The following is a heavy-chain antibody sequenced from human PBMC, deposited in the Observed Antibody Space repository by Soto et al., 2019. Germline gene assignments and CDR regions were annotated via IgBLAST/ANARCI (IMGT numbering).Heavy chain of an antibody. CDR2: IYYSGST. CDR3: ARVLHLYDILIGPWFDP. D-gene: IGHD3-9*01. V-gene: IGHV4-30-4*01. Sequence: QVQLQESGPGLVKPSQTLSLTCTVSGGSISSGDYYWSWIRQPPGKGLEWIGYIYYSGSTYYNPSLKSRVTISVDTSKNQFSLKLSSVTAADTAVYYCARVLHLYDILIGPWFDPWGQGTLVTVSS. J-gene: IGHJ5*02. CDR1: GGSISSGDYY.